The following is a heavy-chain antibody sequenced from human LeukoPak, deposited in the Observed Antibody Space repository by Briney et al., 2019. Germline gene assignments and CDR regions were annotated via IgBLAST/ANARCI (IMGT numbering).Heavy chain of an antibody. J-gene: IGHJ3*02. CDR1: GFTFSGYS. Sequence: GSLRLSCAASGFTFSGYSMNWVRQAPGKGLEWVSYISSSSGITYYADSVKGRFTISRDNAKNSLYLQVNSLRDEDTAVYYCARGRIVVANTGAFDIWGQGTMVPVSS. V-gene: IGHV3-48*02. D-gene: IGHD3-22*01. CDR2: ISSSSGIT. CDR3: ARGRIVVANTGAFDI.